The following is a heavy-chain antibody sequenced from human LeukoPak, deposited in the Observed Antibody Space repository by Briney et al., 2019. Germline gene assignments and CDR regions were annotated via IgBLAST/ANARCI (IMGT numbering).Heavy chain of an antibody. CDR3: ARKAGSGIAAAARHYMDV. CDR2: ISSSSSHI. J-gene: IGHJ6*03. D-gene: IGHD6-13*01. Sequence: GGSLRLSCAASGFTFSSYSMNWVRQAPGKGLEWVSSISSSSSHIHYADSVKGRFTISKDNAKNSLYLQMNGLRAEDTAVYYCARKAGSGIAAAARHYMDVWGKGTTVTVSS. CDR1: GFTFSSYS. V-gene: IGHV3-21*01.